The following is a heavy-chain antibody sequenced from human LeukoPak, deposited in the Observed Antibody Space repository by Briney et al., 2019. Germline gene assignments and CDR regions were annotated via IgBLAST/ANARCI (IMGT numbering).Heavy chain of an antibody. J-gene: IGHJ4*02. D-gene: IGHD1-26*01. CDR2: MNPNSGNT. V-gene: IGHV1-8*01. Sequence: ASVKVSCKASGYTFTLHDINWVRQATGQGLEWMGWMNPNSGNTGYAQKFQGRVTMTRNTSISTAYMELSSLRFEDTAVYYCARWVGATGVRYYFDYWGQGTLATVSS. CDR3: ARWVGATGVRYYFDY. CDR1: GYTFTLHD.